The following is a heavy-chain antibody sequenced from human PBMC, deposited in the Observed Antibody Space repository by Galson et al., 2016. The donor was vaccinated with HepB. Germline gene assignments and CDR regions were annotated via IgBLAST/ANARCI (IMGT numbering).Heavy chain of an antibody. CDR2: ISVTSTYT. D-gene: IGHD2-21*02. J-gene: IGHJ4*02. V-gene: IGHV3-11*06. CDR1: GFTFSDYY. Sequence: SLRLSCAASGFTFSDYYMSWIRQAPGKGLEWVSYISVTSTYTNYADSVKGRFTVSRDNAKNSLYLQMNTLRAEDTAIYYCARDRGSYCGGDCSDYYFDYCGQGTLVTVSS. CDR3: ARDRGSYCGGDCSDYYFDY.